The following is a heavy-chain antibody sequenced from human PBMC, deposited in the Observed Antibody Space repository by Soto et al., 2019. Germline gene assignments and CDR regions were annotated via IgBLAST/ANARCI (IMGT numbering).Heavy chain of an antibody. D-gene: IGHD1-7*01. CDR1: DYTFTSYG. V-gene: IGHV1-18*01. CDR3: RRVSLGTTRRYFDY. J-gene: IGHJ4*02. CDR2: ISPYNDNA. Sequence: GASVKVSCKASDYTFTSYGINWVRQAPGQGLEWMGWISPYNDNAQYAQRFQGRVTLTTDTSTNTAYMELRSLRSDDTAVFYCRRVSLGTTRRYFDYWGQGILVTVSS.